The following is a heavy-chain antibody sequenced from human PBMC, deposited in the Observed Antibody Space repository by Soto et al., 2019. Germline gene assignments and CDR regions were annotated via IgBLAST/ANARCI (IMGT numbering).Heavy chain of an antibody. Sequence: PGGSLRLSCAAGGFTFSSCSMNWVRQAPGKGLEWVSVIYSGGSTYYADSVKGRFTISRDNSKNTLYLQMNSLRAEDTAVYYCARGVEMTTIFFDYWGQGILVTVSS. CDR3: ARGVEMTTIFFDY. V-gene: IGHV3-53*01. J-gene: IGHJ4*02. CDR2: IYSGGST. CDR1: GFTFSSCS. D-gene: IGHD4-4*01.